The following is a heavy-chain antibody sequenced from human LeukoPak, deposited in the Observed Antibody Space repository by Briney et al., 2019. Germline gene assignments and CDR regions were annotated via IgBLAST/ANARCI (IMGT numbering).Heavy chain of an antibody. CDR2: ISTTGTTI. CDR1: GFTLSAYH. J-gene: IGHJ4*02. CDR3: ARAWQDYSGVDY. V-gene: IGHV3-48*02. Sequence: GGSLRLSCAASGFTLSAYHINWVRQAPGKGLEWISYISTTGTTIHYADSVKGRFAISRDNAKSSLYLQMNSLRDEDTAVYYCARAWQDYSGVDYWGQGTLVTVSS. D-gene: IGHD2-21*01.